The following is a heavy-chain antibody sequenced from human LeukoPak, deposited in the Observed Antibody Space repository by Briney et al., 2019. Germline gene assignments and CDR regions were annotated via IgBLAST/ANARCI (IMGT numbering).Heavy chain of an antibody. Sequence: SETLSLTCAVYGGSFSGYYWSWIRQPPGKGLEWIGEINHSGSTNYNPSLKSRATISVDTSKNQFFLKLSSVTAPDTAVYYCALDPLQIFGAWGQGTLVTVSS. CDR2: INHSGST. J-gene: IGHJ5*02. CDR3: ALDPLQIFGA. V-gene: IGHV4-34*01. CDR1: GGSFSGYY.